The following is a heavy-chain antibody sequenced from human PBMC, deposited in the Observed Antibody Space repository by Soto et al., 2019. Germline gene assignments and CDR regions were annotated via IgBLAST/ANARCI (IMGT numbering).Heavy chain of an antibody. D-gene: IGHD3-16*02. Sequence: QVQLVPSGAEVKKPGSSVKVSCKASGGTFRSYAVSWVRQAPGQGLEWMGGIIPILSTTNYAQNFQGRVTISANKTTSTAYMERTRLRCEATAVYYGARYFATFGAAIAGPRGGYFDYWGQGTLVTVAA. CDR3: ARYFATFGAAIAGPRGGYFDY. CDR2: IIPILSTT. J-gene: IGHJ4*02. CDR1: GGTFRSYA. V-gene: IGHV1-69*14.